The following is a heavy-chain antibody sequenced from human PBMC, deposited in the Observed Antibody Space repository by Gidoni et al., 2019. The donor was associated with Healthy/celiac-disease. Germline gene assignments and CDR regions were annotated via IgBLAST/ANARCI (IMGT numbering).Heavy chain of an antibody. CDR3: AKGSGYSYGLEGYYFDY. CDR2: ISWNSGSI. V-gene: IGHV3-9*01. D-gene: IGHD5-18*01. J-gene: IGHJ4*02. CDR1: GFTFDDYA. Sequence: EVQLVESGGGLVQPGRSLRLSCAAAGFTFDDYAMHWVRQAPGEGLEWVSGISWNSGSIGYADSVKGRFTISRDNAKNSLYLQMNSLRAEDTALYYCAKGSGYSYGLEGYYFDYWGQGTLVTVSS.